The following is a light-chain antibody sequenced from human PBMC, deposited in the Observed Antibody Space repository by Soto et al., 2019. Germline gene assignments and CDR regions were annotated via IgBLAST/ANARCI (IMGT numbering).Light chain of an antibody. J-gene: IGLJ2*01. V-gene: IGLV1-47*01. CDR2: RNN. CDR3: GGWDDRLSGPV. Sequence: QSVLTQPPSASGTPGQRVNISCSGSSSNIGSNYVYWYRQFPGTAPKLLIQRNNQRPSGVPARFSGSKSGTSASLALSGLRSEDEADYYCGGWDDRLSGPVFGGGTKLTVL. CDR1: SSNIGSNY.